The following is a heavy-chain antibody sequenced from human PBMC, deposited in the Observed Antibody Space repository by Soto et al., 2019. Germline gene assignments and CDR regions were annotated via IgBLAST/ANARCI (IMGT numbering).Heavy chain of an antibody. V-gene: IGHV4-4*02. CDR3: ARDQSGSYDYFDY. CDR2: IYHSGST. Sequence: PSETLSLTCAVSGGSISSSNWWSWVRQPPGKGLEWIGEIYHSGSTNYNPSLKSRVTISVDKSKNQFSLKLSSVTAADTAVYYCARDQSGSYDYFDYWGQGTLVTVSS. D-gene: IGHD1-26*01. J-gene: IGHJ4*02. CDR1: GGSISSSNW.